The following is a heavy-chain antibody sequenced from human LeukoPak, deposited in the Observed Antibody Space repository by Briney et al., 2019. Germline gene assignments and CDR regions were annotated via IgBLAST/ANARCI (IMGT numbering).Heavy chain of an antibody. Sequence: PGGSLRLSCTVSGFPLSRYSMNWFRQAPGQGLEWVAYISASGSNIYYVDSVMGRFTVSRDNPKSSLFLQMNSPRAEDTAVYYCARVKGTYFDYWGQGALVTVSS. CDR3: ARVKGTYFDY. CDR1: GFPLSRYS. V-gene: IGHV3-48*01. J-gene: IGHJ4*02. D-gene: IGHD1-1*01. CDR2: ISASGSNI.